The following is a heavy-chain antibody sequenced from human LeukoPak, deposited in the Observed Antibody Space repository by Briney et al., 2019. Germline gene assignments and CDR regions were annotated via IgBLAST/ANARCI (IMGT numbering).Heavy chain of an antibody. CDR3: AKGTYLLLDY. J-gene: IGHJ4*02. CDR1: GFTSSSYG. CDR2: IRYDGSNK. Sequence: GGSLRLSCAASGFTSSSYGMHWVRQAPGKGRERVAFIRYDGSNKYYADSVKGRFTISRDNSKNTLYLQMNSLRAEDTAVYYCAKGTYLLLDYWGQGTLVTVSS. V-gene: IGHV3-30*02.